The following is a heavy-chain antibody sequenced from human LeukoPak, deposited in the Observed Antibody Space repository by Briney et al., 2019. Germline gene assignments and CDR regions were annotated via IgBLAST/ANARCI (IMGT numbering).Heavy chain of an antibody. V-gene: IGHV3-74*01. CDR2: INSDGSIT. D-gene: IGHD1-26*01. CDR3: ATLLPGV. Sequence: GGSLRLSRVASGFTTSNYWMHWVRQAPGKGLVWVSRINSDGSITTYADSVKGRFTISRDNAKNTMYLQMNSLRDEDTAVYYCATLLPGVWGQGTLVTVSS. J-gene: IGHJ4*02. CDR1: GFTTSNYW.